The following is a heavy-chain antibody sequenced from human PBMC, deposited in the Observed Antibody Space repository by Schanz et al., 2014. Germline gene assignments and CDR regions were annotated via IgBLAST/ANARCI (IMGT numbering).Heavy chain of an antibody. V-gene: IGHV3-NL1*01. D-gene: IGHD5-12*01. CDR3: ARDGGRDGYNLAFDV. CDR1: GFIFSTFG. Sequence: QVQLVESGGGVVQPGRSLRLSCAASGFIFSTFGMQWVRQAPGKGLEWISSMYINSGSTQYADSVKGRFIISRDSSKNTLFLQMNSLRAEDTAVYFCARDGGRDGYNLAFDVWGQGTLVTVSS. J-gene: IGHJ3*01. CDR2: MYINSGST.